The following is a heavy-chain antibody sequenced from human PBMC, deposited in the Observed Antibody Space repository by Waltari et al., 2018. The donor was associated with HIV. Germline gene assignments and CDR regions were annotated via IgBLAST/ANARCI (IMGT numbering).Heavy chain of an antibody. D-gene: IGHD2-8*02. Sequence: QVQLVDSGGGVVQPGRSLRLSCAASGFPVGTYAMPWVCQAPGKGLEWVAVVWQDGSNKYYGYSVKGRFTISRDNSKNTLELQMNSLRAEDTAVYYCARDVQGYCAGERCFYGMDVWGQGTTVTVSS. CDR2: VWQDGSNK. V-gene: IGHV3-33*01. CDR1: GFPVGTYA. J-gene: IGHJ6*02. CDR3: ARDVQGYCAGERCFYGMDV.